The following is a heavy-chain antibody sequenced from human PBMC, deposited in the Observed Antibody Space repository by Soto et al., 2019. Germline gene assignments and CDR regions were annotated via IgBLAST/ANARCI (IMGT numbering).Heavy chain of an antibody. J-gene: IGHJ4*02. Sequence: SETLSLTCTVSGGSISSSSYYWGWICQPPGKGLEWIGSIYYSGSTYYNPSLKSRVTISVDTSKNQFSLKLSSVTAADTAVYYCARYRHGPYCGGDCYRWGQATLVTVSS. CDR3: ARYRHGPYCGGDCYR. V-gene: IGHV4-39*01. CDR1: GGSISSSSYY. CDR2: IYYSGST. D-gene: IGHD2-21*02.